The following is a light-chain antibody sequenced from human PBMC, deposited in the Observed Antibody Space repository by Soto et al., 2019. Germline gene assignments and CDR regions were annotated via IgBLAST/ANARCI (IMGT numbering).Light chain of an antibody. Sequence: QSALTQPASVSGSPGQSITISCTGTSSDAGNYNFVSWYQQHPGKAPKVIIYEDSTRPAGVSNLIAGSKSGNTASLKISGLKSEDEADYYRCSYKVSSTAWVFGGGTK. CDR3: CSYKVSSTAWV. J-gene: IGLJ3*02. V-gene: IGLV2-23*01. CDR1: SSDAGNYNF. CDR2: EDS.